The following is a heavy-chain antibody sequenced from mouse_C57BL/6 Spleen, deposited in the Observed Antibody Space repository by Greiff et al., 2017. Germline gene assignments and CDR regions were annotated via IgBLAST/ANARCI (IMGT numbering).Heavy chain of an antibody. Sequence: ESGPGLVKPSQSLSLTCSVTGYSITSGYYWNWIRQFPGNKLEWMGYISYDGSNNYNPSLKNRISITRDTSKNQFFLKLNSVTTEDTATYYCAIYSNYSPWFAYWGQGTLVTVSA. CDR3: AIYSNYSPWFAY. J-gene: IGHJ3*01. CDR2: ISYDGSN. V-gene: IGHV3-6*01. D-gene: IGHD2-5*01. CDR1: GYSITSGYY.